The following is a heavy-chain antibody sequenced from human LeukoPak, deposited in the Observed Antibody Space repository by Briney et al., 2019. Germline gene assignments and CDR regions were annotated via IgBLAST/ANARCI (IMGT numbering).Heavy chain of an antibody. D-gene: IGHD3-10*01. CDR3: AGGVYYGSGSYPYYYYYGMDV. CDR1: GGSFSGYY. Sequence: KPSETLSLTCAVYGGSFSGYYWSWIRQPPGKGLEWIGEINHSGSTNYNPSLKSRVTISVDTFKNQFSLKLSSVTAADTAVYYCAGGVYYGSGSYPYYYYYGMDVWGQGTTVTVSS. J-gene: IGHJ6*02. CDR2: INHSGST. V-gene: IGHV4-34*01.